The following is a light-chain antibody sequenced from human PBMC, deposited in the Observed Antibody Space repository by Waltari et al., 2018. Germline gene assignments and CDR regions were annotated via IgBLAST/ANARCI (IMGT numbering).Light chain of an antibody. Sequence: QLVLTQSPSASASLGASVKLTCTLSSGHSSNIIARLQQPPGKGPRYLMQVNSDGSHRKGDEIPDRFSGSSSGAERYLTISSLQSEDEADYYCETGGHGTWVFGGGTKLTVL. J-gene: IGLJ3*02. CDR2: VNSDGSH. CDR3: ETGGHGTWV. CDR1: SGHSSNI. V-gene: IGLV4-69*01.